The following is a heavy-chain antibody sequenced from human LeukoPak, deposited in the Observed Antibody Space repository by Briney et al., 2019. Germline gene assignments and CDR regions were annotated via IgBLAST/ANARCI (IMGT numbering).Heavy chain of an antibody. J-gene: IGHJ4*02. V-gene: IGHV1-3*04. D-gene: IGHD6-19*01. CDR1: GYTFSNHA. CDR2: INTGNGNT. CDR3: ARDDSSGWYLFDY. Sequence: EASVKVSCKASGYTFSNHAMHWVRQAPGQRLEWMGWINTGNGNTKYSQKFQDRITITRDTSASTAYMELRSLRSEDTAVYYCARDDSSGWYLFDYWGQGTPVTVSS.